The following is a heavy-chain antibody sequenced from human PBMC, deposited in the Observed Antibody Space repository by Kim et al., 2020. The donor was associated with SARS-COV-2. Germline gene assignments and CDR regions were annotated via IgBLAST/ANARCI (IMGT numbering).Heavy chain of an antibody. Sequence: ASVKVSCKASGYTFTSYAMHWVRQAPGQRLEWMGWINAGNGNTKYSQKFQGRVTITRDTSASTAYMELSSLRSEDTAVYYCARDCSSTSCYVLVYYYYGMDVWGQGTTVTVSS. V-gene: IGHV1-3*01. CDR2: INAGNGNT. J-gene: IGHJ6*02. CDR1: GYTFTSYA. CDR3: ARDCSSTSCYVLVYYYYGMDV. D-gene: IGHD2-2*01.